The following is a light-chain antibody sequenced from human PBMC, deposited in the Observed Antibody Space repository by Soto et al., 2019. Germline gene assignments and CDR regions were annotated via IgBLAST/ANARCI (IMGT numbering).Light chain of an antibody. CDR1: QSVSGSY. CDR2: AAS. CDR3: KHYGRT. Sequence: EIVLTQSPGTLSLSPGERATLSCRASQSVSGSYLTWYQQKVGQAPRVLIYAASSRATGIPDRFSGSGFGTDFTLTISRLAPEDLSVYYCKHYGRTFGQGTKVEI. V-gene: IGKV3-20*01. J-gene: IGKJ1*01.